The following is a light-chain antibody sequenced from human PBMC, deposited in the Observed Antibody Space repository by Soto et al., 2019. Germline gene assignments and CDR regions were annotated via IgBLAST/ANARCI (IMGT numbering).Light chain of an antibody. CDR2: EVS. J-gene: IGLJ1*01. V-gene: IGLV2-14*01. Sequence: VLTQPASVSGSPGQSITISCTGTSSDVGGYNYVSWYQQHPGKAPKLMIYEVSNRPSGVSNRSSGSKSGNTASLTISGLQAEDEADYYCSSYTSSTFYVFGTGTKVTVL. CDR3: SSYTSSTFYV. CDR1: SSDVGGYNY.